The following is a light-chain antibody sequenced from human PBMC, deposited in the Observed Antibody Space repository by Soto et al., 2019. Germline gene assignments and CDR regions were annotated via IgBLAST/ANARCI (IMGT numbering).Light chain of an antibody. CDR3: QQYNKWPRT. CDR2: DAS. V-gene: IGKV3-15*01. CDR1: QTVVTH. J-gene: IGKJ1*01. Sequence: EVVMTQSPVTLSLSPGDRATVSCRASQTVVTHLAWFQQKPGQPPRLLIYDASATATGIPARFSGSGSGTEFTLTISSLQSEDLAVYYYQQYNKWPRTFGQGTKVE.